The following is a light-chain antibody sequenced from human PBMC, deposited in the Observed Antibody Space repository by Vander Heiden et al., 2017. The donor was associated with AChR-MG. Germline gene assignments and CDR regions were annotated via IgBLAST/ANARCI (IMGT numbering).Light chain of an antibody. CDR1: QSISSY. V-gene: IGKV1-39*01. CDR3: QQNDSTPYT. Sequence: DIRLTHSPSSLSASVGDRVTITCRASQSISSYLNWYQQKPGKAPKLLIYDAFNLQTGVPSRFSGSGSGTHFTFTISSLQPEDGATYYCQQNDSTPYTFGHGTKLDIK. J-gene: IGKJ2*01. CDR2: DAF.